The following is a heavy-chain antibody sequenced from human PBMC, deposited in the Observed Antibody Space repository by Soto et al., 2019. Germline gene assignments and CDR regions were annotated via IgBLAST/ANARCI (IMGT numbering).Heavy chain of an antibody. V-gene: IGHV4-34*01. D-gene: IGHD1-1*01. J-gene: IGHJ5*02. CDR1: GWSFSGYY. CDR2: INHSGST. CDR3: ARSRAPADNSNWFDP. Sequence: QVQLQQWGAGLLKPSETLSLTCAVYGWSFSGYYWSWIRQPPGQGLEWIGEINHSGSTNYNPSLKSRVTISVDPSKNQFSLKLSSVTAADTAVYYCARSRAPADNSNWFDPWGQGTLVTVSS.